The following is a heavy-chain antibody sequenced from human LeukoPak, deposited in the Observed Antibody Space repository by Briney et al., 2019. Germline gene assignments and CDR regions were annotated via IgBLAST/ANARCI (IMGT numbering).Heavy chain of an antibody. Sequence: GESLKISCKGSGYSFTSYWIGWVRQMPGKGLEWMGIIYPGDSDTRYSPSFQGQVTISADKSTSTAYLQWSSLKASDTAMYYCARNGHDGSSLGQNFDYWGQGTLSPSPQ. V-gene: IGHV5-51*01. CDR1: GYSFTSYW. D-gene: IGHD6-6*01. J-gene: IGHJ4*02. CDR3: ARNGHDGSSLGQNFDY. CDR2: IYPGDSDT.